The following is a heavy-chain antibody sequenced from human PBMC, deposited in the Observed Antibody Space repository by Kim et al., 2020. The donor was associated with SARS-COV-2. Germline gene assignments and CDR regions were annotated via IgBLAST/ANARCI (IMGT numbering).Heavy chain of an antibody. J-gene: IGHJ4*02. CDR3: ARDPGIVGATYYFDY. CDR1: GFTFSSYS. V-gene: IGHV3-48*04. D-gene: IGHD1-26*01. Sequence: GGSLRLSCAASGFTFSSYSMNWVRQAPGKGLEWVSYISSSSTIYYADSVKGRFTISRDNAKNSLYLQMNSLRAEDTAVYYCARDPGIVGATYYFDYWGQG. CDR2: ISSSSTI.